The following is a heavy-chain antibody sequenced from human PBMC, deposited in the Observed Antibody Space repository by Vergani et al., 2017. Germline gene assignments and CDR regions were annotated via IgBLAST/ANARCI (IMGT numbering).Heavy chain of an antibody. V-gene: IGHV4-39*01. CDR3: ASGWDFGDSR. CDR1: GGSITSSSYY. CDR2: IYYSGST. Sequence: QLQLQESGPGLVKPSETLSLPCTVSGGSITSSSYYWGWIRQPPGKGLEWIGSIYYSGSTYYNPSLKSRLTISVDASKNQFSLKLSSVTAPDTAVYYCASGWDFGDSRWGQGTLVTVSS. J-gene: IGHJ4*02. D-gene: IGHD4-17*01.